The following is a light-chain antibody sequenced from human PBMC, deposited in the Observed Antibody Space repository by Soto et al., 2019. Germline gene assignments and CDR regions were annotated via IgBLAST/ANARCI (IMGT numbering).Light chain of an antibody. CDR2: DVS. CDR3: QQLNSYHPIT. V-gene: IGKV1-5*01. CDR1: QSINAW. J-gene: IGKJ5*01. Sequence: DIQMTQSPSTLSASVGDRFTITGLSSQSINAWLAWYQQKPGKAPKLLIYDVSTLDSGVPSRFSGSASGTEFTLTISSLQPEDLATYYCQQLNSYHPITFGQGTRLEIK.